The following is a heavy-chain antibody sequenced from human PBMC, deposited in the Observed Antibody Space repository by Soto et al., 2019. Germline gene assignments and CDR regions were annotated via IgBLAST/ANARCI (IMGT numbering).Heavy chain of an antibody. CDR2: ITWNSRVL. CDR3: AKGRYDFWSTYYFDS. Sequence: EVQLVESGGRLVQPGRSLRLSCVGTGLNFDDFAMHWVLQAPGKGLEWVSGITWNSRVLAYADSVKGRFTISRDNARNSLYLPMDSLRDDDTALYYCAKGRYDFWSTYYFDSWGQGTLVTVSS. V-gene: IGHV3-9*01. CDR1: GLNFDDFA. D-gene: IGHD3-3*01. J-gene: IGHJ4*02.